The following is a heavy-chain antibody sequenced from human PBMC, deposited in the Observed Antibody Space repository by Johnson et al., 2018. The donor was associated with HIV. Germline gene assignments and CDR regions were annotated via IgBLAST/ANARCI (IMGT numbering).Heavy chain of an antibody. CDR1: GFTFSSYW. CDR2: ISYDGNNK. J-gene: IGHJ3*02. Sequence: VESGGDVVQPGRSLRLSCAASGFTFSSYWMHWVRQAPGKGLEWVAVISYDGNNKFQADSVKGRFTISSDNSKNTLYLQRNSLRAEDTAVYYCARDPSYDMAHTDGFDIWGQGTMVTVSS. D-gene: IGHD3-22*01. CDR3: ARDPSYDMAHTDGFDI. V-gene: IGHV3-30*03.